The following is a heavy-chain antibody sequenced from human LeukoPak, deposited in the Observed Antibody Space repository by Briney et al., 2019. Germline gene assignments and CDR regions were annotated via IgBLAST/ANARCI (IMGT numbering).Heavy chain of an antibody. J-gene: IGHJ6*02. CDR1: GFTFSSYS. D-gene: IGHD3-22*01. V-gene: IGHV3-21*01. CDR2: ISSSSSYI. CDR3: ARETYYYDSSGYYYSSSNYYYYGMDV. Sequence: GGSLRLSCAASGFTFSSYSMNWVRQAPGKGLGWVSSISSSSSYIYYADSVKGRFTISRDNAKNSLYLQMNSLRAEDTAVYYCARETYYYDSSGYYYSSSNYYYYGMDVWGQGTTVTVSS.